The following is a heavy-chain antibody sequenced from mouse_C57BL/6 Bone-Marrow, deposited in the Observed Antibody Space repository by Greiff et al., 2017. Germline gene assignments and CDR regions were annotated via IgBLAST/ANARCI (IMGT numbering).Heavy chain of an antibody. J-gene: IGHJ2*01. Sequence: EVQLQQSGPELVKPGASVKIPCKASGYTFTDYNMHWVKQSHGKSLEWIGDINPNNGGTIYNQKFKGKATLTVDKSSSTAYMELRSLTSEDTAVYYCAIYYYGSSLFDYWGQGTTLKVSS. D-gene: IGHD1-1*01. CDR3: AIYYYGSSLFDY. CDR1: GYTFTDYN. CDR2: INPNNGGT. V-gene: IGHV1-18*01.